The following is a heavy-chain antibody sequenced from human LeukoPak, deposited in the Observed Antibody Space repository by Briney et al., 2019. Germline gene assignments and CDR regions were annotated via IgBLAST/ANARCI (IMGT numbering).Heavy chain of an antibody. J-gene: IGHJ4*02. CDR2: ISGSGGGT. CDR1: GFTFSSYA. D-gene: IGHD3-10*01. Sequence: LPGGSLRLSCAASGFTFSSYAMSWVRQAPGKGLEWVSAISGSGGGTYYADSVKGRFTISRDNSKNTLYLQMNSLRAEDTAVYYCAKLIEGDLWFVPFDYWGQGTLVTVSS. V-gene: IGHV3-23*01. CDR3: AKLIEGDLWFVPFDY.